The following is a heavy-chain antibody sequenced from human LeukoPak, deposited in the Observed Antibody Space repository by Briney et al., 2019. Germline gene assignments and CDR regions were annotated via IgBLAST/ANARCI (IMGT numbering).Heavy chain of an antibody. D-gene: IGHD4-17*01. Sequence: PSETLSLTCTVSGGSISSYYWSWIRQPPGKGLEWIGYIYSSGSTNYNPSLNSRVTISVDTSKNQFSLKLTSVTAADTAAYYCASTTTTYYSYFYYYMGVWGKGTTVTVSS. CDR2: IYSSGST. V-gene: IGHV4-4*09. CDR1: GGSISSYY. J-gene: IGHJ6*03. CDR3: ASTTTTYYSYFYYYMGV.